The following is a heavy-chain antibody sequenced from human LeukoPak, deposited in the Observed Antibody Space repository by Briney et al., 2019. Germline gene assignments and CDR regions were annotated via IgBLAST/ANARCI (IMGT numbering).Heavy chain of an antibody. CDR1: GFAFSGYA. CDR3: AKVHYTASFPGSFPGRNYFDS. V-gene: IGHV3-23*01. J-gene: IGHJ4*02. D-gene: IGHD1-26*01. CDR2: IGARGAVT. Sequence: GGSLRLSCTVSGFAFSGYAMSSVRQAPGKGPEWVSSIGARGAVTYSADSVKGRFTICRDNSKRTLFLQMNSLRAEDTAVYYCAKVHYTASFPGSFPGRNYFDSWGQGSLVTVSS.